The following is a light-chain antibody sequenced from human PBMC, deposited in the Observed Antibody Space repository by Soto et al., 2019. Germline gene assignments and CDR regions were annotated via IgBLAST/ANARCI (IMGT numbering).Light chain of an antibody. Sequence: EIVPTKSPATLSLSPAERCTLSCTTSQSVSSYLAWYQQKPGQAPRLLIYDASNGATGIPARFSGSGSGTDFTLTISSLEPEDFAVYYCQQRRNWPPTFGQGTKVDIK. V-gene: IGKV3-11*01. CDR3: QQRRNWPPT. J-gene: IGKJ1*01. CDR1: QSVSSY. CDR2: DAS.